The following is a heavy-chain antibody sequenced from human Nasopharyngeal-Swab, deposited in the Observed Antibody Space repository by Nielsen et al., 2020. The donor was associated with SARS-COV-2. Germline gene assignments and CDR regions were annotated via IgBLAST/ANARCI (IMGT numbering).Heavy chain of an antibody. D-gene: IGHD1-14*01. CDR1: GFTFRSYA. CDR2: ISGSDHTT. J-gene: IGHJ4*02. V-gene: IGHV3-23*01. CDR3: ARGAEGFDY. Sequence: GESLKISCAASGFTFRSYAISWVRQAPGQGLEWVSVISGSDHTTYYADSVKGRFTISRDNSKNTVNLQMNSLSAEDTAVYYCARGAEGFDYWGQGTLVTVSS.